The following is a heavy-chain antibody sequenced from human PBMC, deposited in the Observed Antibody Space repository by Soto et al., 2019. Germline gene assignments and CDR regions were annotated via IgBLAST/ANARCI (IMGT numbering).Heavy chain of an antibody. D-gene: IGHD3-16*01. J-gene: IGHJ5*02. Sequence: QLQLQESGSGLVKPSQTLSLICAVSGDSITTGGHYWSWIRQPPGKALEWIGYIYHSGSTFYNPSRKSRGTISEDRSKNHFSLQLTSVTAADAGVDYCSRAGYDYVGNYPVFDPWGQGTLVTVSS. CDR1: GDSITTGGHY. CDR2: IYHSGST. CDR3: SRAGYDYVGNYPVFDP. V-gene: IGHV4-30-2*01.